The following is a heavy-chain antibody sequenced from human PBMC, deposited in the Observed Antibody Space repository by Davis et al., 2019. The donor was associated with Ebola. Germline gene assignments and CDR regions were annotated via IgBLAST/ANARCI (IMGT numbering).Heavy chain of an antibody. J-gene: IGHJ3*01. D-gene: IGHD6-19*01. Sequence: GGSLTLSCADSVITFSSYAMTWVRQAPGKGLEWVPAISGSGGNTYYADSVKGHVTIPRDNSKNTLHLQMNSLRVEDTAIYYCAKDTSNVWFDVWGQGTMVTVSS. V-gene: IGHV3-23*01. CDR1: VITFSSYA. CDR2: ISGSGGNT. CDR3: AKDTSNVWFDV.